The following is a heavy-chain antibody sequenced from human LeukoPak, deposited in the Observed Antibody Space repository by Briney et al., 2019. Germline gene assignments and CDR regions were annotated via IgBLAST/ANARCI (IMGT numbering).Heavy chain of an antibody. J-gene: IGHJ4*02. Sequence: GGSLRLSCAASGFTVSGNYMSWVRQAPGKGLEWVSVIYSGGSTYYADSVKGRFTISRDNSKNTLYLQMNSLKTEDTAVYYCTTAVGYCSSTSCYLFDYWGQGTLVTVSS. CDR1: GFTVSGNY. D-gene: IGHD2-2*01. CDR3: TTAVGYCSSTSCYLFDY. V-gene: IGHV3-53*01. CDR2: IYSGGST.